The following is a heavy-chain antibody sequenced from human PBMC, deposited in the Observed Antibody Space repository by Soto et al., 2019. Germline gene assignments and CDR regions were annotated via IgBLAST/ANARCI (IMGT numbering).Heavy chain of an antibody. V-gene: IGHV3-23*01. J-gene: IGHJ3*01. CDR2: IRGSGVGT. CDR3: ARDPNGDYVGAFDG. Sequence: EVQLLESGEPGGSLRVSCVASGFTFSDYAMTWVRQAPGKGLEWVSSIRGSGVGTTYADSVRGRFTILRDNSKNTRYLQMNSLRAEDTAVYYCARDPNGDYVGAFDGWGQGTMVTVSS. D-gene: IGHD4-17*01. CDR1: GFTFSDYA.